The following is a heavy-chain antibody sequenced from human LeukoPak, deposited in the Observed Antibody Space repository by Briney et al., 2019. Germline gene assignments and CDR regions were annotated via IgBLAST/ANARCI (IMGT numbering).Heavy chain of an antibody. Sequence: PSDTLSLTCAVSGYSITSSSWWGWLRQPPGKGLEWIGYINHSGTTYYNPALQSRVTMSVDTSKNQFSLQLSSVTAADTAVYYCARDRMEDYDSSGYSRLFDYWGQGTLVTVSS. J-gene: IGHJ4*02. D-gene: IGHD3-22*01. V-gene: IGHV4-28*03. CDR2: INHSGTT. CDR3: ARDRMEDYDSSGYSRLFDY. CDR1: GYSITSSSW.